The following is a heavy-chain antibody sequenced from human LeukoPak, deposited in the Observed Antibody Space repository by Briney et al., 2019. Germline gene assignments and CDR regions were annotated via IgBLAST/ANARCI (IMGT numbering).Heavy chain of an antibody. J-gene: IGHJ4*02. D-gene: IGHD6-13*01. CDR2: IYYSGTT. Sequence: SETLSLTCTVSGGSVSNYYWSWIRQPPGKGLEWIGYIYYSGTTNYNPSLKSRVTISVDTSKNQFSLKLNSVTAADTAVYYCARGVYIAAAQYGYWGQGTLVTVSS. CDR3: ARGVYIAAAQYGY. V-gene: IGHV4-59*02. CDR1: GGSVSNYY.